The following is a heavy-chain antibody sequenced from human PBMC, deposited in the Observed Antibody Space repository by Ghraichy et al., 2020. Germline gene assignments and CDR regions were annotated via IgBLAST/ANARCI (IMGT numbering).Heavy chain of an antibody. D-gene: IGHD6-19*01. CDR1: GGTFSSYA. CDR2: IIPIFGTA. Sequence: SVKVSCKASGGTFSSYAISWVRQAPGQGLEWMGGIIPIFGTANYAQKFQGRVTITADESTSTAYMELSSLRSEDTAVYYCARGFSPVGGWCPDYWGQGTLVTVSS. V-gene: IGHV1-69*13. J-gene: IGHJ4*02. CDR3: ARGFSPVGGWCPDY.